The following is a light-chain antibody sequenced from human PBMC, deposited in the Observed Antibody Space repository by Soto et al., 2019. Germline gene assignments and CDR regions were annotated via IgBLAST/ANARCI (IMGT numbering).Light chain of an antibody. Sequence: QSVLTQPPSVSGSPGQSVAISCSGTSTDVGSYNRVSWYQQHPGTAPKLMIYDVSNRPSGVPDRFSGSKSGNTASLPISGRQAEDEAADYCSSFTRSSTYVFGTGTKLTVL. CDR1: STDVGSYNR. CDR3: SSFTRSSTYV. CDR2: DVS. V-gene: IGLV2-18*02. J-gene: IGLJ1*01.